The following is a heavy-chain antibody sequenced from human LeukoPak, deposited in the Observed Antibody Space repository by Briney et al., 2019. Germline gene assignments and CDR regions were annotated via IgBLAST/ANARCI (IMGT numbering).Heavy chain of an antibody. J-gene: IGHJ4*02. D-gene: IGHD6-19*01. CDR1: GFTFSSYA. CDR3: AKDAQGALADRGIFDF. V-gene: IGHV3-23*01. CDR2: ISNSGGST. Sequence: GGSLRLSCAASGFTFSSYAMSWVRQAPGKGLEWVSTISNSGGSTRYADSVKGRFTISRDNSKNTLFLQNNSLRAEDSAAYYCAKDAQGALADRGIFDFWGQEILVTVCS.